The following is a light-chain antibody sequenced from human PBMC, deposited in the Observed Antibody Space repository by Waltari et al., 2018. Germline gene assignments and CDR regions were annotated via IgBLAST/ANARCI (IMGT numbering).Light chain of an antibody. Sequence: EVVMTQSPATLSVSPGVRVTVSCRASQSVGYNLAWFQQQPGQAPRLLIYGASTRATDIPDRFSGSGSGTAFTLTISSLQSEDFANYYCQQYNNWQITFGQGTRLDLK. CDR2: GAS. CDR1: QSVGYN. J-gene: IGKJ5*01. V-gene: IGKV3-15*01. CDR3: QQYNNWQIT.